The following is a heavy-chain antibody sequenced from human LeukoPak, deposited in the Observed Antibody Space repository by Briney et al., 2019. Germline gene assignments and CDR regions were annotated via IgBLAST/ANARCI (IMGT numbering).Heavy chain of an antibody. J-gene: IGHJ4*02. CDR1: GLIVSSDY. D-gene: IGHD6-6*01. Sequence: PGGSLRVSCAASGLIVSSDYLAWVRQAPGKGLEWISVIYGGGATYYADSVRGRFTISRDNSKNELFLQMNSLRVEDTAVYHCVGLLPASRHYFDYWGQGTLVTVSS. CDR2: IYGGGAT. CDR3: VGLLPASRHYFDY. V-gene: IGHV3-53*01.